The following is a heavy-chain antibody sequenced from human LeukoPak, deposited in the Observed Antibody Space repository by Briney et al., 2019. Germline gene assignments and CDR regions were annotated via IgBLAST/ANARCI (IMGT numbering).Heavy chain of an antibody. J-gene: IGHJ3*02. D-gene: IGHD1-26*01. CDR2: INHSGST. CDR1: GGSFSGYY. Sequence: SETLSLTCAVYGGSFSGYYWSWIRQPPGKGLEWIGEINHSGSTNYNPSLKSRVTISVDTSKNQFSLKLSSMTAADTAVYYCARVRWELLPYAFDIWGQGTMVTVSS. CDR3: ARVRWELLPYAFDI. V-gene: IGHV4-34*01.